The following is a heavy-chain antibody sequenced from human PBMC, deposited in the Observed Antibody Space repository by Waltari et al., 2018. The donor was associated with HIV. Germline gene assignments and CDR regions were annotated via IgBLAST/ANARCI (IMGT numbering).Heavy chain of an antibody. CDR2: INPSGGST. CDR1: GYTFSSPY. Sequence: QVQVVQSGAEVKKPGASVKVSCKASGYTFSSPYMHWVRQAPGQGLEWMGIINPSGGSTSYAQKFQGRVTMTRDTSTSTVYMELSSLRSGDTAVYYCARASISPRWFGSPGDYWGQGTLVTVSS. CDR3: ARASISPRWFGSPGDY. V-gene: IGHV1-46*01. J-gene: IGHJ4*02. D-gene: IGHD3-10*01.